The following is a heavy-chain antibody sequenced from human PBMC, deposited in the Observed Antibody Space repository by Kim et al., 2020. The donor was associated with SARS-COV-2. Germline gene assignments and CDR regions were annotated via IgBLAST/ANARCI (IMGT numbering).Heavy chain of an antibody. D-gene: IGHD3-10*01. CDR3: ARHTYYYGSGSYYKWIDY. J-gene: IGHJ4*02. CDR1: GYSFTSYW. Sequence: GESLKISCKGSGYSFTSYWIGWVRQMPGKGLEWMGIIYPGDSDTRYSPSFQGQVTISADKSISTAYLQWSSLKASDTAMYYCARHTYYYGSGSYYKWIDYWGKGTLVTVSS. CDR2: IYPGDSDT. V-gene: IGHV5-51*01.